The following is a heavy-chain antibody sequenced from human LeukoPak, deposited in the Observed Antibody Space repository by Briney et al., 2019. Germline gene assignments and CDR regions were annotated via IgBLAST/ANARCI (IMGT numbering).Heavy chain of an antibody. CDR1: GFTFSSYA. V-gene: IGHV3-23*01. CDR2: ISGSGGST. CDR3: AKTQWKVGATDYFDY. Sequence: GGSLRLSCAASGFTFSSYAMSWVRQAPGKGLEWVSAISGSGGSTYYADSVKGRFTISRDNSKNTLFLQMDSPRAEDTAVYYCAKTQWKVGATDYFDYWGQGILVTVSS. J-gene: IGHJ4*02. D-gene: IGHD1-26*01.